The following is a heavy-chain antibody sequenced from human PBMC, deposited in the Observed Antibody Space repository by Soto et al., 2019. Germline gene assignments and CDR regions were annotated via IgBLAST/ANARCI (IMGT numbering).Heavy chain of an antibody. CDR3: ARIVLRFLEWLSEPDY. Sequence: EVQLLESGGGLVQPGGSLRLSCAASGFTFSSYAMRWVRQAPGKGLEWVSAISGSGGSTYYADSVKGRFTISRDNSKNTRYLQKNSLRAEDTAVYYCARIVLRFLEWLSEPDYWGQGTLVTVSS. V-gene: IGHV3-23*01. CDR2: ISGSGGST. D-gene: IGHD3-3*01. J-gene: IGHJ4*02. CDR1: GFTFSSYA.